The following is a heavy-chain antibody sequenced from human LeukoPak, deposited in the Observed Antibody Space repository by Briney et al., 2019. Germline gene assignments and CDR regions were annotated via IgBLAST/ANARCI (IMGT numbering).Heavy chain of an antibody. CDR1: RFTLSTYW. CDR2: IRQDGSQE. J-gene: IGHJ4*02. V-gene: IGHV3-7*01. D-gene: IGHD3-3*01. CDR3: ARGVPYDSWSGPHYSDY. Sequence: GGSLRLSCAASRFTLSTYWMSWVRQAPGKGLEWVAHIRQDGSQEYYVDSVKGRFTISRDSAKNSLYLQMNSLRAEDTAVYYCARGVPYDSWSGPHYSDYWGQGTLVTVSS.